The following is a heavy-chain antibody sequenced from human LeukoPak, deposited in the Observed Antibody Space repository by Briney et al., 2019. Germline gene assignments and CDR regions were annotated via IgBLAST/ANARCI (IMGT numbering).Heavy chain of an antibody. J-gene: IGHJ4*02. CDR3: AKPPYDSSGYYYFDY. CDR2: INPKSGGT. Sequence: GASVKVSCKASGYNFTDYYIHWVRQAPGQGLEWMGWINPKSGGTNYAQKFRGRVTMTRDTSISTAYMELSRLRSDDTAVYYCAKPPYDSSGYYYFDYWGQGTLVTVSS. CDR1: GYNFTDYY. V-gene: IGHV1-2*02. D-gene: IGHD3-22*01.